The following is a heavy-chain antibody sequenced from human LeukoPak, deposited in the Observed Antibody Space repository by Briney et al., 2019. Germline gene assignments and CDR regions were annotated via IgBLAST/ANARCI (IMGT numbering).Heavy chain of an antibody. V-gene: IGHV3-23*01. CDR2: ISGRDYS. Sequence: PGGTLRLSCAASGFNFSDYGMIWVRQAPGKGLEWVSGISGRDYSDHADSVKGRFTISRDNSKNTLYLQMNSLRAEDTALYYCAKSRNFYYYFMEVSGRGTKVTISS. CDR3: AKSRNFYYYFMEV. CDR1: GFNFSDYG. J-gene: IGHJ6*03.